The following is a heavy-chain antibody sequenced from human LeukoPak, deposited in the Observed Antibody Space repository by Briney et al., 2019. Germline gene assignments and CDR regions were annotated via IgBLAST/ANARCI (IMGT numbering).Heavy chain of an antibody. CDR2: INSGGST. J-gene: IGHJ5*02. D-gene: IGHD6-13*01. CDR3: SRCMVLSQGWCNWFDP. CDR1: GFTVSSNY. Sequence: SGGSLRLSCAASGFTVSSNYMSWVRQAPGKGLEWVSVINSGGSTYYADFVKGRFTTTTDNTENTLLQLMNNLRVGDTTKYYCSRCMVLSQGWCNWFDPSGQGTLVTVSS. V-gene: IGHV3-53*01.